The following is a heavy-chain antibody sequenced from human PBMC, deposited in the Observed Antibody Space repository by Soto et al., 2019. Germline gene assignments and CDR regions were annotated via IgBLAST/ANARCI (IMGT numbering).Heavy chain of an antibody. J-gene: IGHJ4*02. Sequence: GGSLRLSCAASGFTFDSYWMSWVRQAPGRGLEWLANIKEDGSETSYVDSVKGRFTISRDNAEKSLFLQMNSLTVEDTAVHYCVRGPHRAASGAHWGKGTLVTVSS. CDR3: VRGPHRAASGAH. V-gene: IGHV3-7*05. D-gene: IGHD6-13*01. CDR1: GFTFDSYW. CDR2: IKEDGSET.